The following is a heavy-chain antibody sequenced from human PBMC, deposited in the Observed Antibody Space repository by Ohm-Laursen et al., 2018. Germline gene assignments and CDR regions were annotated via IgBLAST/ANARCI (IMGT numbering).Heavy chain of an antibody. CDR3: ARHGDYNRWYFDL. CDR2: IHPSGST. J-gene: IGHJ2*01. V-gene: IGHV4-4*07. CDR1: DGSISSSY. D-gene: IGHD4-17*01. Sequence: GTLSLTCTVSDGSISSSYWSWIRQPAGKGLEWVGRIHPSGSTDYNPSLKSRVTLSIDTSKNQFSLNLRSVTAADTAVYYCARHGDYNRWYFDLWGRGTLVTVSS.